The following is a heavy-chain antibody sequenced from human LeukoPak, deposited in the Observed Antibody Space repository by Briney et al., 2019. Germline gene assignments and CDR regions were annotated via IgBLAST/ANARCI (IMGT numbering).Heavy chain of an antibody. V-gene: IGHV1-2*06. CDR3: TRAYCSGGRCFTDY. CDR1: GYTFTSYD. CDR2: IDPNSGGT. D-gene: IGHD2-15*01. J-gene: IGHJ4*02. Sequence: GASVKVSCKASGYTFTSYDINWVRQAPGQGLEWMGRIDPNSGGTDYAQKFQGRVAMTRDTSISTAYMELSRLRSDDTAVYYCTRAYCSGGRCFTDYWGQGTLVTVSS.